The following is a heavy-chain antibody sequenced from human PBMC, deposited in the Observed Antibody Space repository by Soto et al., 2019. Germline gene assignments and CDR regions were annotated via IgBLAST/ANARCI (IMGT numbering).Heavy chain of an antibody. CDR3: ARGSSWNYVNFDY. CDR1: GGSFSGYY. J-gene: IGHJ4*02. CDR2: INHSGST. V-gene: IGHV4-34*01. D-gene: IGHD1-7*01. Sequence: SETLSLTCAVYGGSFSGYYWSWIRQPPGKGLEWIGEINHSGSTNYNPSLKSRVTISVDTSKNQFSLKLSSVTAADTAVYYCARGSSWNYVNFDYWGQGTLVTVSS.